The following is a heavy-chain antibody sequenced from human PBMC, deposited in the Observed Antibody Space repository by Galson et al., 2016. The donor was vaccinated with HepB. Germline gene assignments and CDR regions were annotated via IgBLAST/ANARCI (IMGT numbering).Heavy chain of an antibody. J-gene: IGHJ6*02. V-gene: IGHV3-30*18. CDR3: AKGAYYDGSAYYGMDV. Sequence: SLRLSCAASGFTFSSYGMNWVRQVPGKGLEWVAGISYDGSNKKYVDSVKGRFTISRDNSKNTLYLQMNSLRAEDTAVYYCAKGAYYDGSAYYGMDVWGQGTTVTVSS. D-gene: IGHD3-10*01. CDR1: GFTFSSYG. CDR2: ISYDGSNK.